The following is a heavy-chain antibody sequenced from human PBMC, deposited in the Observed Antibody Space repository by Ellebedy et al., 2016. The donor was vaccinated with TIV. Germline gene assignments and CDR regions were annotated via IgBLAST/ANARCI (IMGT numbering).Heavy chain of an antibody. CDR3: AKEYTAMVNYFDY. V-gene: IGHV3-23*01. J-gene: IGHJ4*02. D-gene: IGHD5-18*01. Sequence: GESLKISCAASGFTFSSYAMSWVRQAPGKGLEWVSAISGSGGSTYYADSVKGRFTISRDNSKNTLYLQMNSLRAEDTAVYYCAKEYTAMVNYFDYWGQGTLVTVSS. CDR2: ISGSGGST. CDR1: GFTFSSYA.